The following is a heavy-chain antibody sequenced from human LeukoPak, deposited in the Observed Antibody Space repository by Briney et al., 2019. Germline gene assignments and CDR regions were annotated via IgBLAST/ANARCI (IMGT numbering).Heavy chain of an antibody. CDR3: ARGYGDYALDDYYYGMDV. CDR2: IYYSGST. Sequence: TSETLSLTCTVSGGSISSYYWSWIRQPPGKGLEWIGYIYYSGSTNYNPSLKSRVTISVDTSKNQFSLKLSSVTAADTAVYYCARGYGDYALDDYYYGMDVWGQGTTVTVSS. D-gene: IGHD4-17*01. CDR1: GGSISSYY. V-gene: IGHV4-59*01. J-gene: IGHJ6*02.